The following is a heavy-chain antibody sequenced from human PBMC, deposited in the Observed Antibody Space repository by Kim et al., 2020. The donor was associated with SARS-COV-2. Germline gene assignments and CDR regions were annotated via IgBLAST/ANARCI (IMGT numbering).Heavy chain of an antibody. V-gene: IGHV1-18*01. CDR2: ISAYNGNT. CDR3: ARDRLRVAVAYDYYYGMDV. D-gene: IGHD6-19*01. J-gene: IGHJ6*02. Sequence: ASVKVSCKASGYTFTSYGISWVRQAPGQGLEWMGWISAYNGNTNYAQKLQGRVTMTTDTSTSTAYMELRSLRSDDTAVYYCARDRLRVAVAYDYYYGMDVWPRDHGHRLL. CDR1: GYTFTSYG.